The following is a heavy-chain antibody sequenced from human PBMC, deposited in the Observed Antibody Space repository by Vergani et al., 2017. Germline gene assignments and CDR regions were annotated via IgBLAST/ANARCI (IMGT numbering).Heavy chain of an antibody. CDR1: GFTFSSYA. J-gene: IGHJ2*01. V-gene: IGHV3-23*01. D-gene: IGHD3-22*01. CDR3: AKQRITMIVVVIGYFDL. CDR2: ISGSGGST. Sequence: EVQLLESGGGLVQPGGSLRLSCAASGFTFSSYAMSWVRQAPGKGLEWVSAISGSGGSTYYADSVKGRFTISRHNSKNTLYLQMNSLRAEDTAVYYCAKQRITMIVVVIGYFDLWGRGTLVTVSS.